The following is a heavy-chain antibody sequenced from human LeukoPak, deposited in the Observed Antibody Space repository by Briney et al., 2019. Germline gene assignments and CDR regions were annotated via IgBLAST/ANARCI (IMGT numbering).Heavy chain of an antibody. J-gene: IGHJ4*02. V-gene: IGHV3-53*01. CDR3: ARGRDTAIFDY. CDR2: VHSGGTI. Sequence: GGSLRLSCAVSGLTVSSNYMSWVRQAPGKGLEWVSVVHSGGTIKYADSVKGRFTISRDNSKNTLDLQMNSVRTEDTAVYYCARGRDTAIFDYWGQGTLVTVSS. D-gene: IGHD5-18*01. CDR1: GLTVSSNY.